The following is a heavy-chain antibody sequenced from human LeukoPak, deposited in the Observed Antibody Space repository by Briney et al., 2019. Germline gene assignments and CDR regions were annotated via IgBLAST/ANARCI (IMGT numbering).Heavy chain of an antibody. CDR2: ISGSGGST. CDR1: GFTFSSYA. CDR3: AKAVIDYWYFDL. D-gene: IGHD2-21*01. J-gene: IGHJ2*01. Sequence: GGSLRLSCAASGFTFSSYAMSWVRQAPGKGLEWVSAISGSGGSTYYADSVKGRFTISRDNSKNTLYLQMNGLRAEDTAVYYCAKAVIDYWYFDLGGRGPLVTVSS. V-gene: IGHV3-23*01.